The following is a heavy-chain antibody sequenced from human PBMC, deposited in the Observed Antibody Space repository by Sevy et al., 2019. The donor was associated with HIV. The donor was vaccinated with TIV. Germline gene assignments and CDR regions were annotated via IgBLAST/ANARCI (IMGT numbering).Heavy chain of an antibody. CDR1: GFTFSSYA. CDR3: AKEGGGYYYDSSGLFDY. J-gene: IGHJ4*02. D-gene: IGHD3-22*01. V-gene: IGHV3-23*01. Sequence: GGSLRLSCAASGFTFSSYAMSWVRQAPGKGLEWVSAISGSGYRTYYTDSVKGRFTISSDNAKNTLYLERTSLSAEDTAVYYCAKEGGGYYYDSSGLFDYWGQGTLVTVSS. CDR2: ISGSGYRT.